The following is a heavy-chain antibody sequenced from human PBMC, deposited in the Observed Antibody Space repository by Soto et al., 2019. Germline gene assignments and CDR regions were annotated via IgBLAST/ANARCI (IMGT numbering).Heavy chain of an antibody. CDR1: GGTFSSYA. Sequence: QVQLVQSGAEVQKPGSSVKVSCKASGGTFSSYAISWVRQAPGQGLEWMGGIIPIFGTATYAQKFQGRVTITADESPTTAYMELSSLRAEDTAVYYCARARSQPAWSGYYDFDYWGQGTLVTVSS. CDR3: ARARSQPAWSGYYDFDY. J-gene: IGHJ4*02. CDR2: IIPIFGTA. D-gene: IGHD3-3*01. V-gene: IGHV1-69*01.